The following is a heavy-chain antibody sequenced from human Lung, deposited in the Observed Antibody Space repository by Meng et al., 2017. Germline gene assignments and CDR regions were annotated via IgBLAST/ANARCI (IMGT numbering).Heavy chain of an antibody. Sequence: LVQAGGGGKKPGVSVKVSWQAYGYTRSSDGVSWVRQAPGQGLEWLGWINTYNGKTDYAQKFQGRITMTTDTFTSTAYMELRNLRSDDTAVYYCATRGNPYLNCWGQGTLVTVSS. CDR3: ATRGNPYLNC. V-gene: IGHV1-18*01. CDR1: GYTRSSDG. J-gene: IGHJ4*02. CDR2: INTYNGKT.